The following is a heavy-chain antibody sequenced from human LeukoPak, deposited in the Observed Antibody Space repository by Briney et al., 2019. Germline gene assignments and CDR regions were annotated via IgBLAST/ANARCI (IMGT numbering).Heavy chain of an antibody. CDR2: MSYDGSNK. V-gene: IGHV3-30-3*01. Sequence: PGGSLRLSCAASGFTFSNYAMYRVRQAPGKGLEWVAVMSYDGSNKYYADSVKGRFTISRDNSKNTLYLQMNSLRAEDTAVYYCARDGRSSSWYHYYGMDVWGQGTTVIVSS. D-gene: IGHD6-13*01. CDR3: ARDGRSSSWYHYYGMDV. CDR1: GFTFSNYA. J-gene: IGHJ6*02.